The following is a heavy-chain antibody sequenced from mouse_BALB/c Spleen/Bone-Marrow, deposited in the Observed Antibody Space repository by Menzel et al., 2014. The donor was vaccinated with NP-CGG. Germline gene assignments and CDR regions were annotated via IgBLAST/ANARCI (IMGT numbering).Heavy chain of an antibody. CDR3: ARSRYFDN. V-gene: IGHV1-26*01. J-gene: IGHJ2*01. CDR2: INPNTDGT. CDR1: GYTFTDYY. D-gene: IGHD3-3*01. Sequence: VQLQQSGPELAKPGTSVKMSCKASGYTFTDYYMMWVRQSHGKSLEWIGHINPNTDGTFYNQKFKGKATLTVDKSSSTAYMQLNSLTSEDSAVYYCARSRYFDNWGQGTTLTVSS.